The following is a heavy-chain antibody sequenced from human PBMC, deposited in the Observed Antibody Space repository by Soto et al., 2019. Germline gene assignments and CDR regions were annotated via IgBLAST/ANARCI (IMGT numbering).Heavy chain of an antibody. Sequence: QVQLVESGGGVVQPGRSLRLSGEASGFTFSSYGMHWVRQAPGKGLEWVAVIWYDGSNKYYADSVKGRFTISRDNSKNTLYLQMNSLRAEDTAVYYCARDSSGWYNWFDPWGQGTLVTVSS. CDR3: ARDSSGWYNWFDP. V-gene: IGHV3-33*01. CDR2: IWYDGSNK. CDR1: GFTFSSYG. D-gene: IGHD6-19*01. J-gene: IGHJ5*02.